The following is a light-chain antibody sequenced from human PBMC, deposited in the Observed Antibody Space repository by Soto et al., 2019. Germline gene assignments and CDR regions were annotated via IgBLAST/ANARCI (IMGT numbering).Light chain of an antibody. CDR3: QQTNSFPLT. Sequence: DIQMTQSPSSVSASVADRVTITCRARPYVSNWFAWYQHKPGKAPKPLIYAASNLRSGVPSRSTGRGSGTDFTLTIRSLQPADSGTYYCQQTNSFPLTFGGGTTVPIK. CDR2: AAS. V-gene: IGKV1-12*01. CDR1: PYVSNW. J-gene: IGKJ4*01.